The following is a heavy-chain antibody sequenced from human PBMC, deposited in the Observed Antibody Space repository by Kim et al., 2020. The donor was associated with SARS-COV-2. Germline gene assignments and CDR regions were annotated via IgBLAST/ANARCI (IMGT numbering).Heavy chain of an antibody. D-gene: IGHD3-9*01. CDR3: ARYRGDRLRYFDWLQGGTYYFDY. CDR1: GGTFSSYA. J-gene: IGHJ4*02. Sequence: SVKVSCKASGGTFSSYAISWVRQAPGQGLEWMGGIIPIFGTANYAQKFQGRVTITADESTSTAYMELSSLRSEDTAVYYCARYRGDRLRYFDWLQGGTYYFDYWGQGTLVTVSS. CDR2: IIPIFGTA. V-gene: IGHV1-69*13.